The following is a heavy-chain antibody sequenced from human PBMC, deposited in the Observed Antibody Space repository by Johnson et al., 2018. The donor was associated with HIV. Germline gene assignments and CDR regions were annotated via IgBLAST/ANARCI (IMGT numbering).Heavy chain of an antibody. D-gene: IGHD2-2*01. CDR3: ARGFCSSASCYLHAFDI. CDR1: GFTFDDYA. J-gene: IGHJ3*02. CDR2: FYSGGNT. V-gene: IGHV3-66*02. Sequence: VQLVESGGGVVRPGGSLRLSCAASGFTFDDYAMSWVRQAPGKGLEWVSVFYSGGNTYHADSVKGRFTISRDNSKHTLYLQMNPLRAEDTAVYYCARGFCSSASCYLHAFDIWGQGTMVTVSS.